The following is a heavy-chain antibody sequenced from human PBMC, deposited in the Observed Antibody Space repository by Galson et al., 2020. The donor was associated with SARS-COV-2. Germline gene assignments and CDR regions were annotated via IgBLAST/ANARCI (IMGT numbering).Heavy chain of an antibody. CDR2: ISAYNGNT. J-gene: IGHJ4*02. CDR3: ARVLPFEVVVPAASSFLDY. V-gene: IGHV1-18*01. D-gene: IGHD2-2*01. CDR1: GYTFTSYG. Sequence: ASVKVSCKASGYTFTSYGISWVRQAPGQGLEWMGWISAYNGNTNYAQKLQGRVTMTTDTSTSTAYMELRSLRSDDTAVYYCARVLPFEVVVPAASSFLDYWGQGTLVTVSS.